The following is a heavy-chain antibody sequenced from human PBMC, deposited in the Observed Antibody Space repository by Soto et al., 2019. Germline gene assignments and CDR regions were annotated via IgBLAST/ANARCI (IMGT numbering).Heavy chain of an antibody. V-gene: IGHV1-69*01. CDR2: IIPIFDIT. J-gene: IGHJ6*02. CDR1: GGTFRSYS. D-gene: IGHD3-22*01. Sequence: QVQLVQSGAEVKKPGSSVKVSCKASGGTFRSYSISWVRQAPGQGLEWMGGIIPIFDITNYAQKFQGRVTITADESTSTAYMELSSLGSDDTAVYYCARPDEGGYSSNHHYYYALDVWSQGTTVTV. CDR3: ARPDEGGYSSNHHYYYALDV.